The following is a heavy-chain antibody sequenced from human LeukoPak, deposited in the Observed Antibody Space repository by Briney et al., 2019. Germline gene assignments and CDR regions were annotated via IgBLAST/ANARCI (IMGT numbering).Heavy chain of an antibody. CDR3: ARDRAIAVAGTFDY. CDR2: ISYDGSNK. D-gene: IGHD6-19*01. J-gene: IGHJ4*02. V-gene: IGHV3-30*04. CDR1: GFTFSGSA. Sequence: PGGSLRLSCAASGFTFSGSAMHWVRQAPGKGLEWVAVISYDGSNKYYADSVKGRFTISRDNSKNTLYLQMNSLRAEDTAVYYCARDRAIAVAGTFDYWGQGTLVTVSS.